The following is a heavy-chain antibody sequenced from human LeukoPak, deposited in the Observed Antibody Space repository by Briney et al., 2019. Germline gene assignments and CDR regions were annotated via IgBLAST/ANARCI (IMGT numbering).Heavy chain of an antibody. V-gene: IGHV1-69*13. D-gene: IGHD4-11*01. CDR2: LIPIFGTA. CDR3: ARVPTVTIYYYYYYMDV. Sequence: SVKVSCKASVGTFSSYAISSVRQAPGQGLEWVGGLIPIFGTANHAQKLQGRVTITADESTSTAYMELSSLRSEDTAVYYCARVPTVTIYYYYYYMDVWGKGTTVTVSS. J-gene: IGHJ6*03. CDR1: VGTFSSYA.